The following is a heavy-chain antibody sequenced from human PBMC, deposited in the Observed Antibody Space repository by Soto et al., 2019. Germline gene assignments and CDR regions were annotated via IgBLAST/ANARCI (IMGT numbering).Heavy chain of an antibody. J-gene: IGHJ4*02. D-gene: IGHD3-10*01. V-gene: IGHV4-31*03. CDR3: ARGSWSFYYFDY. CDR1: GGSISSGFYY. Sequence: QVQLQESGPGLVKPSQTLSLTCTVSGGSISSGFYYWSWIRQHPGKGLEWMGYIYSSGSTYYNPSLKSRVTITVETSQNQFSLKLSSVTAADTAVYYCARGSWSFYYFDYWGQGTLVTVSS. CDR2: IYSSGST.